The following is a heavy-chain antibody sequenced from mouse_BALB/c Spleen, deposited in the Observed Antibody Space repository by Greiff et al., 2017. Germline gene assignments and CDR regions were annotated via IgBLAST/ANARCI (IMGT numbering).Heavy chain of an antibody. D-gene: IGHD2-2*01. CDR1: GYAFTNYL. J-gene: IGHJ4*01. Sequence: QVQLKESGAELVRPGTSVKVSCKASGYAFTNYLIEWVKQRPGQGLEWIGVINPGSGGTNYNEKFKGKATLTADKSSSTAYMQLSSLTSDDSAVYFCARGGYPFYYAMDYWGQGTSVTVSS. CDR2: INPGSGGT. CDR3: ARGGYPFYYAMDY. V-gene: IGHV1-54*01.